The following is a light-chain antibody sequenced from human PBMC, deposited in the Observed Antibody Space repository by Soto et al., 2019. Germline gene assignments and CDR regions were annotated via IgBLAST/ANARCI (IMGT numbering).Light chain of an antibody. J-gene: IGKJ1*01. CDR3: QQYVSSFRT. V-gene: IGKV3-11*01. CDR2: DAS. Sequence: IVLTQSPATLSLSPGERATLSCRASQSVSSYLAWYQQKPGQAPRLLIYDASNRATGIPARFSGSGSETDFILTISRLEPEDFAVYYCQQYVSSFRTFGQGTKVDIK. CDR1: QSVSSY.